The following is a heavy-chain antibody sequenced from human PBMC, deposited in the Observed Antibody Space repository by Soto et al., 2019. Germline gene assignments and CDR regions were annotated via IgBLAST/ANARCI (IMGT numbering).Heavy chain of an antibody. D-gene: IGHD2-2*01. CDR1: GYSFTSYW. Sequence: EVQLVQSGAEVKKPGESLKISCKGSGYSFTSYWIGWVRQMPGKGLEWMGIIYPGDSDTRYSPSFQGQVTISADKSISTAYLQWSSLKASDTAMYYCARPEGYCSSTSCPPRYWGQGTLLTVSS. CDR3: ARPEGYCSSTSCPPRY. CDR2: IYPGDSDT. V-gene: IGHV5-51*03. J-gene: IGHJ4*02.